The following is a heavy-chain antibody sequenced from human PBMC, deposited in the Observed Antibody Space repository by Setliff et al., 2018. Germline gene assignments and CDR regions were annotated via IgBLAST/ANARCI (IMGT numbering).Heavy chain of an antibody. CDR2: IIPIFGTA. Sequence: SVKVSCKASGGTFSSYAISWVRQAPGQGLEWMGGIIPIFGTANYAQKFRGRVTITADESTSTAYMELSSLRSEDTAVYYCARDSRGLVPAAIEGSYYYYGMDVWGQGTTVTVS. CDR1: GGTFSSYA. D-gene: IGHD2-2*02. J-gene: IGHJ6*02. CDR3: ARDSRGLVPAAIEGSYYYYGMDV. V-gene: IGHV1-69*13.